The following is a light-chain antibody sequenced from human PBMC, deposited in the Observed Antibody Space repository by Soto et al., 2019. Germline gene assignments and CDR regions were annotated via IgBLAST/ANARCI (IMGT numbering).Light chain of an antibody. CDR1: QSVSSSY. Sequence: EIVLTQSPGTLSLSPGERAALSCRASQSVSSSYLAWYQQKPGQAPRLLIYGASSRATGIPDRFSGSGSGTDFTLTISRLEPVFFAVYYCQQYGSSPWTFGQGTSLDIK. CDR2: GAS. V-gene: IGKV3-20*01. J-gene: IGKJ1*01. CDR3: QQYGSSPWT.